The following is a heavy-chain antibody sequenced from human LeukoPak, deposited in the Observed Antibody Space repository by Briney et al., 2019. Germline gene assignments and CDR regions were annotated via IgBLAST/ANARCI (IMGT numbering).Heavy chain of an antibody. J-gene: IGHJ4*02. CDR2: ISSDRTT. D-gene: IGHD1-26*01. CDR1: GFTFSDYY. Sequence: GGSLRLSCAASGFTFSDYYMSWIRQAPGKGLEWVSFISSDRTTYYADSVRGRFTISSDNSKNTLYLQMNSLRAEDTAMFYCAKDTGATRVLDYWGQETLVTVSS. V-gene: IGHV3-69-1*01. CDR3: AKDTGATRVLDY.